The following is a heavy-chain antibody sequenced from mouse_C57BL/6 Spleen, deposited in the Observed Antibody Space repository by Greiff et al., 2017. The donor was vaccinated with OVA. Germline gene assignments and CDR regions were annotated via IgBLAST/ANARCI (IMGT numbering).Heavy chain of an antibody. V-gene: IGHV10-3*01. J-gene: IGHJ3*01. CDR2: FRSKSSNYAT. Sequence: EVMLVESGGGLVQPKGSLKLSCAASGFTFNTYAMHCVRQAPGKGLEWVARFRSKSSNYATYYADSVKDRFTISTDDSQSMLYLQKNNLKAEETAMYCGVRGPWFAYWGQGTLVTVSA. CDR3: VRGPWFAY. CDR1: GFTFNTYA.